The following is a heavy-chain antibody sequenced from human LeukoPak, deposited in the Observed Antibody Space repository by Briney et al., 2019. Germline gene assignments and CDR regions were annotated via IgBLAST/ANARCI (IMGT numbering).Heavy chain of an antibody. D-gene: IGHD5-18*01. CDR1: GYSFTSYW. CDR3: ARHGYGYYFDY. V-gene: IGHV5-51*01. J-gene: IGHJ4*02. CDR2: IYPGDSDT. Sequence: GESLKISCKGSGYSFTSYWIGWVRQMPGKGLEWMGIIYPGDSDTRYSSPSFQGQVTISADKSISTAYLQWSSLKASDTAMYYCARHGYGYYFDYWGQRTLVTVSS.